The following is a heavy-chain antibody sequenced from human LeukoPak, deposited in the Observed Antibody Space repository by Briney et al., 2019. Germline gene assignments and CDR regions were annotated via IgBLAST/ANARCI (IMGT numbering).Heavy chain of an antibody. CDR3: AKDYYFDC. Sequence: GGSLRLTCAASGFIVSGNYMSWVRHAPGKGLEWVSAISGSGGSTYYADSVKGRFTISRDNSKNTLYLQMNSLRAEDTAVYYCAKDYYFDCWGQGTLVTVSS. J-gene: IGHJ4*02. CDR1: GFIVSGNY. CDR2: ISGSGGST. V-gene: IGHV3-23*01.